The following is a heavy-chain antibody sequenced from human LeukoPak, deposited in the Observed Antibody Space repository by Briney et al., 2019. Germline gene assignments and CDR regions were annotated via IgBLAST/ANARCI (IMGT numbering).Heavy chain of an antibody. Sequence: GGSLRLSCAASGFTFSSNWMHWVRQAPGKGLVWVSLITPDGSTTTYADSVKGRFTISRDNAKSTLYLQMNSLRAEDTAVYYCAREHYDSSGGGYFDYWGQGTLVTVSS. J-gene: IGHJ4*02. CDR2: ITPDGSTT. D-gene: IGHD3-22*01. CDR3: AREHYDSSGGGYFDY. V-gene: IGHV3-74*01. CDR1: GFTFSSNW.